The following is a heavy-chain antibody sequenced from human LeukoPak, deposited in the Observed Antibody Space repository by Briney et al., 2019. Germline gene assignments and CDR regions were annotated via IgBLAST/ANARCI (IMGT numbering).Heavy chain of an antibody. D-gene: IGHD6-19*01. Sequence: GGSLRLSCAVSGSTLCSYSMNWVRQAPGKGLEWVSSISSSSSYIYYADSVKGRFTIPRDSAKNSLYLQVKSLRAEDTAVYYCARRSSWGWRGEEGAFDIWGQGTMVTVSS. J-gene: IGHJ3*02. CDR2: ISSSSSYI. V-gene: IGHV3-21*01. CDR3: ARRSSWGWRGEEGAFDI. CDR1: GSTLCSYS.